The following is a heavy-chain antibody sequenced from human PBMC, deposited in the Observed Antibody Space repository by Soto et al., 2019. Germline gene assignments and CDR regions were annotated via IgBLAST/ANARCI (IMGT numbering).Heavy chain of an antibody. CDR3: ARSLVGATTLGFDY. Sequence: QLQLQESGPGLVKPSETLSLTCTVSGGSISSSSYYWGWIRQPPGKVLEWIGSIYYSGSTYYNPSLKSRVTISVDTSKNQFSLKLSSVTAADTAVYYCARSLVGATTLGFDYWGQGTLVTVSS. D-gene: IGHD1-26*01. CDR2: IYYSGST. CDR1: GGSISSSSYY. V-gene: IGHV4-39*01. J-gene: IGHJ4*02.